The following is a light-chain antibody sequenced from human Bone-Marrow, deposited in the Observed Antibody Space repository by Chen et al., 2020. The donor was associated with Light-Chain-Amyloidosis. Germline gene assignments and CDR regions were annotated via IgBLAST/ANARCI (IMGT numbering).Light chain of an antibody. J-gene: IGKJ5*01. CDR1: QRISNY. V-gene: IGKV1-39*01. Sequence: DIQMTQSPTSLSASVGDRVTITCRASQRISNYLNWYQQKPGKAPKLLIHAASTLQSVVPLRFSGSGSGTDFILTINSVQPEDFATYYCQQSYSMSSITFGQGTRLEIK. CDR3: QQSYSMSSIT. CDR2: AAS.